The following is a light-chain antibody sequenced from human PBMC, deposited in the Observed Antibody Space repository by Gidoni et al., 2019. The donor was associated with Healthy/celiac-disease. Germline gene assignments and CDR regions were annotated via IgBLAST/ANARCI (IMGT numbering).Light chain of an antibody. Sequence: DIQMTHSPSTLSASVGDRVTTTCRASHSISSWLAWYQQKPGKAPKLLIYKPSSLESGVPSRFSGSGSGTEFTRTSSSLQPDDLATYYFQQYNSYSWTFGQGTKVEIK. CDR2: KPS. CDR1: HSISSW. J-gene: IGKJ1*01. V-gene: IGKV1-5*03. CDR3: QQYNSYSWT.